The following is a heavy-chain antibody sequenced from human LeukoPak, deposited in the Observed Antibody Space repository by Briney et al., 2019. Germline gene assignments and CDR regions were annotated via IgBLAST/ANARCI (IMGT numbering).Heavy chain of an antibody. V-gene: IGHV1-24*01. CDR2: FDPEDGET. J-gene: IGHJ3*02. CDR1: GYTLTELS. D-gene: IGHD5-18*01. CDR3: ATSAMADDAFDI. Sequence: GASVKVSCKVSGYTLTELSMHWVRQAPGKGLEWMGGFDPEDGETICAQKFQGRVTMTEDTSTDTAYMELSSLRSEDTAVYYCATSAMADDAFDIWGQGTMVTVSS.